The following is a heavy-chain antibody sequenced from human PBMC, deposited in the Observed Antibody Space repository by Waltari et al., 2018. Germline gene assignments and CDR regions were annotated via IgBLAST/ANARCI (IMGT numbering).Heavy chain of an antibody. CDR1: GWSFSGYY. CDR3: ARGYCSSTSCYYYMDV. CDR2: INHSGST. J-gene: IGHJ6*03. D-gene: IGHD2-2*01. Sequence: QVQLQQWGAGLLKPSETLSLTCAVSGWSFSGYYWSWTRQPPGKGLEWIGEINHSGSTNYNPSLKSLVTISVDTSKNQFSLKLSSVTAADTAVYYCARGYCSSTSCYYYMDVWGKGTTVTISS. V-gene: IGHV4-34*01.